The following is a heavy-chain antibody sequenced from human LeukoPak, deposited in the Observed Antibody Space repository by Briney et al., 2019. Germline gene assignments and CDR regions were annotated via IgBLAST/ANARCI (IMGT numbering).Heavy chain of an antibody. CDR2: ISCSGGTT. CDR1: GPTFISYA. V-gene: IGHV3-23*01. D-gene: IGHD4-17*01. Sequence: GGSLRLSFAASGPTFISYALAWVRQAPGKGVEWVSAISCSGGTTYNTDSVKGHFTISRDNSKNTLYLQMNSLRAEDTAVYYCAKNFYGDYNFFFDYWGQGTLVTVSS. CDR3: AKNFYGDYNFFFDY. J-gene: IGHJ4*02.